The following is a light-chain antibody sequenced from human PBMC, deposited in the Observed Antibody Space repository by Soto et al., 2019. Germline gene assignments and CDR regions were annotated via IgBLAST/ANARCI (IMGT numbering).Light chain of an antibody. CDR1: LNFTTNY. V-gene: IGKV3-20*01. J-gene: IGKJ1*01. Sequence: EIVLTQSPGTLSLSPGERATLSCGASSLNFTTNYLAWYQQRSGQAPRLLIYGASRRAAGIPDRFSGSGSGADFTLTISRLEPEDFAMYFCQQYGSSSRAFGQGTKVDI. CDR3: QQYGSSSRA. CDR2: GAS.